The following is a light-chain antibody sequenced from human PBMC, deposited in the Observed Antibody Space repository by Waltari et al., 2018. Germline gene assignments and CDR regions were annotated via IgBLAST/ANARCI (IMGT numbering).Light chain of an antibody. CDR2: WAS. Sequence: DIVMTQYPDSLAVSLGERATINCRSSQSVLYSANKRNFLGWYQQKPGQHPKLLIYWASTRESGVPDRFSGSGSGTDFTLTISTLQAEDVAIYYCQQYYRPPQTFGQGTKLEIK. CDR3: QQYYRPPQT. CDR1: QSVLYSANKRNF. J-gene: IGKJ2*01. V-gene: IGKV4-1*01.